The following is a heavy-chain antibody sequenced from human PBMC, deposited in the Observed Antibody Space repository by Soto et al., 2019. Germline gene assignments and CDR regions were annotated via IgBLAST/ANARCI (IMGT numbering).Heavy chain of an antibody. V-gene: IGHV4-39*01. Sequence: SKTLSLTCAVSGASISGSYYYWAWLRQSPGKGPEWIGSVFYTVFTSYNPSLESRVSVSVDTSKSQFSLKLSAVTAADTAVYYCATSQKGYNWNYFDHWGQGALVTVSS. CDR2: VFYTVFT. J-gene: IGHJ4*02. CDR1: GASISGSYYY. CDR3: ATSQKGYNWNYFDH. D-gene: IGHD1-20*01.